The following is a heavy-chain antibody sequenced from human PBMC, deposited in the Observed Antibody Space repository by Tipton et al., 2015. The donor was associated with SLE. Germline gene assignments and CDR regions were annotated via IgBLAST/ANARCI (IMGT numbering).Heavy chain of an antibody. V-gene: IGHV4-34*01. Sequence: ILSLTCEVYGGSSSNYYWSWIRQPPGKGLEWIGEVSRGGRANYNPSLKSRVSISVDMSKSQFSLKLNSVTAADTAVYYCARQSITGTTGYFQHWGQGTLVTVSS. D-gene: IGHD1-7*01. J-gene: IGHJ1*01. CDR3: ARQSITGTTGYFQH. CDR1: GGSSSNYY. CDR2: VSRGGRA.